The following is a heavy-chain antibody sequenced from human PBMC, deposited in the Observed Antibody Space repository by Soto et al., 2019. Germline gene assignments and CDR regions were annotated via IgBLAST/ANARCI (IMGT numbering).Heavy chain of an antibody. D-gene: IGHD2-21*02. CDR2: ITGGGGGT. J-gene: IGHJ4*02. Sequence: EVQLLESGGVLVQPGGSLRLSCAASGFTFSSSAMSWVRRAPGEGLEWVSAITGGGGGTYYADSVKGRFTISRDNSKNTLYLKMYSLRAEDTAVYYCAKGSGSDRPYYFAYWGQGTLVPVSS. CDR3: AKGSGSDRPYYFAY. V-gene: IGHV3-23*01. CDR1: GFTFSSSA.